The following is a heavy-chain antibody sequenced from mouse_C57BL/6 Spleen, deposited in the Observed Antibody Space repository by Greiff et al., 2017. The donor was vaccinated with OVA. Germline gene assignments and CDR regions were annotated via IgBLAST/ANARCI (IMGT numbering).Heavy chain of an antibody. CDR2: ISYDGSN. Sequence: EESGPGLVKPSQSLSLTCSVTGYSITSGYYWNWLRQFPGNNLEWMGYISYDGSNNYNPSLKNRISITRDTSKNQFFLKLNSVTTEDTATYYCARARDWDGWYFDVWGTGTTVTVSS. J-gene: IGHJ1*03. D-gene: IGHD4-1*01. CDR3: ARARDWDGWYFDV. V-gene: IGHV3-6*01. CDR1: GYSITSGYY.